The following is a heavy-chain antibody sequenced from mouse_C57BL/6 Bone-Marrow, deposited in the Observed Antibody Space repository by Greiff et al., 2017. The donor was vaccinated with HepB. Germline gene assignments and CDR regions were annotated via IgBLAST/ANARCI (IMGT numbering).Heavy chain of an antibody. V-gene: IGHV1-12*01. D-gene: IGHD1-1*01. CDR3: ARRSYGSSYWYFDV. CDR1: GYTFTSYN. CDR2: IYPGNGDT. Sequence: QVQLQQSGAELVRPGASVKMSCKASGYTFTSYNMHWVQQTPRQGLEWIGAIYPGNGDTSYNQKFKGKATLTVDKSSSTAYMQLSSLTSEDSAVYCWARRSYGSSYWYFDVWGTGTTVTVAS. J-gene: IGHJ1*03.